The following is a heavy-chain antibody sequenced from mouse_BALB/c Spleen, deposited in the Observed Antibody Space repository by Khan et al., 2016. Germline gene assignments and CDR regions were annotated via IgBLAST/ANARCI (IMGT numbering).Heavy chain of an antibody. Sequence: EVKLLESGPSLVKPSQTLSLTCSVTGDSITSGYWNWIRKFPGNNLEYMGYISYSGSTYYNPSLTSRISITSDTSTNQYYLQLNSVTTEDTATYYCATYDGYYFDYWGQGTTLTVSS. CDR3: ATYDGYYFDY. CDR1: GDSITSGY. CDR2: ISYSGST. V-gene: IGHV3-8*02. J-gene: IGHJ2*01. D-gene: IGHD2-14*01.